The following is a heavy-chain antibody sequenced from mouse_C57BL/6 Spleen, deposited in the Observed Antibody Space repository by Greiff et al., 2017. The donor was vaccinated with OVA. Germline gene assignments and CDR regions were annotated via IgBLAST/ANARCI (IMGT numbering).Heavy chain of an antibody. D-gene: IGHD1-1*01. V-gene: IGHV3-1*01. CDR2: ISYSGST. J-gene: IGHJ3*01. CDR3: AHGSSAWFAD. Sequence: EVQLQQSGPGMVKPSQSLSLTCTVTGYSITSGYDWHWIRHFPGNKLEWMGYISYSGSTNYNPSLKSRISITHDTSKNHFSLKLNSVTTEDTATYYCAHGSSAWFADWGQGTLVTVSA. CDR1: GYSITSGYD.